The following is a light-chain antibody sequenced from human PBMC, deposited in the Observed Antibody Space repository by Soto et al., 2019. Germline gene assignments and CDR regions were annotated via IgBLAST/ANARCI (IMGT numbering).Light chain of an antibody. V-gene: IGLV1-40*01. Sequence: QSVLTQPPSVSGAPGQRVTISCTGSSSNIGAGYDVHWYQQLPGTAPKLLIYVNTNRPSGVPDRFSGSKSGTSASLAITGLQAEDEADYYCQSYDTSLSGFYVFGTGT. J-gene: IGLJ1*01. CDR3: QSYDTSLSGFYV. CDR1: SSNIGAGYD. CDR2: VNT.